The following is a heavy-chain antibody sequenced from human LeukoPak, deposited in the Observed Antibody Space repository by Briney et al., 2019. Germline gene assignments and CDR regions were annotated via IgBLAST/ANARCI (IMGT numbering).Heavy chain of an antibody. CDR3: ARDASDYGDYSEKWTFDY. D-gene: IGHD4-17*01. CDR2: INAGNGYT. J-gene: IGHJ4*02. Sequence: ASVKVSCKASGYTFTSYDINWVRQAPGQRLEWMGWINAGNGYTKYSQKFQGRVTMTGDTSANTAYMELSSLRSEDTAVYYCARDASDYGDYSEKWTFDYWGQGALVTVSS. V-gene: IGHV1-3*01. CDR1: GYTFTSYD.